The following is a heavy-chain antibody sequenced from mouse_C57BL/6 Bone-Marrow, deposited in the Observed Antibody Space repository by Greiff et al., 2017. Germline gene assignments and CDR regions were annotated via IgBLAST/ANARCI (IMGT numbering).Heavy chain of an antibody. CDR3: TQDQRFDY. CDR2: IDPEDGDT. V-gene: IGHV14-1*01. CDR1: GFNIKDYY. J-gene: IGHJ2*01. Sequence: VQLQQSGAELVRPGASVKLSCTASGFNIKDYYMHWVKQRPEQGLEWIGGIDPEDGDTECAPKFQGKATVAAATSSNAAYLPLSSLASEDTAVYYCTQDQRFDYWVQGTALTVTS.